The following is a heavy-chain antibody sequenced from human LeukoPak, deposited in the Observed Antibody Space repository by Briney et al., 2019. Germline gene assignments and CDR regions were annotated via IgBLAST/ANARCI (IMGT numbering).Heavy chain of an antibody. V-gene: IGHV3-53*01. CDR1: GFTVSSNY. CDR3: ARGGRGTGTIIAARPGYYLDC. D-gene: IGHD6-6*01. J-gene: IGHJ4*02. Sequence: GGSLRLSCAASGFTVSSNYMSWVRQAPGKGLEWVSVIYSGGSTYYADSVKGRFTISRDNSKNTLYLQMNSLRAEDTAVYYCARGGRGTGTIIAARPGYYLDCWGQGTLVTVSS. CDR2: IYSGGST.